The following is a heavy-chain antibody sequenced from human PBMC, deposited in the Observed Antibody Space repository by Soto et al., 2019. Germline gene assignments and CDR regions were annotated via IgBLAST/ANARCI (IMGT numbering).Heavy chain of an antibody. CDR2: INYVGRTS. J-gene: IGHJ4*02. CDR1: GDSLSGFY. CDR3: ARFRRNYFDY. Sequence: SETLSLTCTVSGDSLSGFYWSWFRQTPGKGLEWIGYINYVGRTSYYSPSLQSRVTISLDSSKNQFSLILSSVTAADTAVYFCARFRRNYFDYWGQGTQVTVSS. D-gene: IGHD3-10*01. V-gene: IGHV4-59*01.